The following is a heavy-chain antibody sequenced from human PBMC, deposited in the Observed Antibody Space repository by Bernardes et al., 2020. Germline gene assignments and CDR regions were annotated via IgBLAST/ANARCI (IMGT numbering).Heavy chain of an antibody. CDR3: AKAPGRGGQLETNWFDP. D-gene: IGHD6-6*01. V-gene: IGHV3-23*01. Sequence: GGSLRLSCAASGFTFSSYAMSWVRQAPGKGLEWVSAISGSGGSTYYADSVKGRFTISRDNSKNTLYLQMNSLRAEDTAVYYCAKAPGRGGQLETNWFDPWGQGTLVTVSS. CDR1: GFTFSSYA. CDR2: ISGSGGST. J-gene: IGHJ5*02.